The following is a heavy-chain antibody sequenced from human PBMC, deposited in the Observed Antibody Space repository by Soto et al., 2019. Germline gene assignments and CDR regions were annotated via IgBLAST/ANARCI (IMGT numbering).Heavy chain of an antibody. D-gene: IGHD6-6*01. Sequence: GGSLRLSCTASGFTFLTYRMNWVRQAPGKGLEWVSSISGTITDISFSDSLKGRFTISRDNANNAVYLQMNNLRVDDSAVYFCVRASSYYHGREFFDFWGQGVPVSVST. CDR3: VRASSYYHGREFFDF. J-gene: IGHJ4*02. CDR2: ISGTITDI. V-gene: IGHV3-21*01. CDR1: GFTFLTYR.